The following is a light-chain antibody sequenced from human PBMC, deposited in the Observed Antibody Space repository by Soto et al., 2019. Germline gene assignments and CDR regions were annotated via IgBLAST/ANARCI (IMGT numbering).Light chain of an antibody. CDR1: QSVSSSY. V-gene: IGKV3-20*01. CDR2: GAS. Sequence: IVLTQSPGTLSLSPWERATLSCRASQSVSSSYLAWYQQKPGQAPRLLIYGASSRATGIPDRFSGSGSGTDFTLTISRLEPEDFAVYYCQQWGTFGQGTKVDIK. CDR3: QQWGT. J-gene: IGKJ1*01.